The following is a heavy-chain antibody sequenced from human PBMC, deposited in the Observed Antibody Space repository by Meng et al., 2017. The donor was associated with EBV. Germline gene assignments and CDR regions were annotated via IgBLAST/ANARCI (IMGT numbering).Heavy chain of an antibody. Sequence: HAHLVLSGSELKKPGASVKVSCNSSGYTFTSYAMNWVRPAPGQGLEWMGWINTYTGNPTYAQGFTGRFVFSLDTSVSTAYLQISSLKAEDTAVYYCAREGVGYYDSSGLSSYFDYWGQGTLVTVSS. J-gene: IGHJ4*02. CDR1: GYTFTSYA. CDR3: AREGVGYYDSSGLSSYFDY. CDR2: INTYTGNP. D-gene: IGHD3-22*01. V-gene: IGHV7-4-1*02.